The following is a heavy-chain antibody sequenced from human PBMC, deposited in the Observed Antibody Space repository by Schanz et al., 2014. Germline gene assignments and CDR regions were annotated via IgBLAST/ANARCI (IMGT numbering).Heavy chain of an antibody. CDR2: TSHDGSFT. V-gene: IGHV3-21*01. J-gene: IGHJ4*02. D-gene: IGHD5-18*01. Sequence: QLVESGGGLVKPGGSLRLSCATSGFNLRRYSMNWVRQAPGKGLVWVSRTSHDGSFTTFADSVKGRFTISRDNSRNTLYLEIDTLRPEDTAVYFCAREMDTAIGDYWGQGTLVTVSS. CDR1: GFNLRRYS. CDR3: AREMDTAIGDY.